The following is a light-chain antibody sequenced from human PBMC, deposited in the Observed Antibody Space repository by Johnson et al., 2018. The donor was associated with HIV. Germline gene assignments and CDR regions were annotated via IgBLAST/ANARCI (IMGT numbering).Light chain of an antibody. J-gene: IGLJ1*01. CDR1: SSNIGNNF. CDR3: ATWDNSLSAGRNV. CDR2: ENS. Sequence: QSVLTQPPSVSAAPGQKVTISCSGSSSNIGNNFVSWYQHLPGTAPKLLIYENSKRPSGIPDRFSGSKSGTSATLGITGLQTGDEADYYCATWDNSLSAGRNVFGTGTKVTVL. V-gene: IGLV1-51*02.